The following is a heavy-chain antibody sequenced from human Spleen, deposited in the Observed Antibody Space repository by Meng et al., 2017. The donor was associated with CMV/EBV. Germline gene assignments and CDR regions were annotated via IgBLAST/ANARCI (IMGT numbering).Heavy chain of an antibody. CDR3: ARSPGYPREFDY. CDR2: VHDSGST. Sequence: SGVSGGIGNYYRPWTRQPPVKGLARIGYVHDSGSTNYNHSRLTRATISVDTSKNQFSPNLNSVNAAETAVYYCARSPGYPREFDYWGQGTLVTVSS. J-gene: IGHJ4*02. D-gene: IGHD3-10*01. V-gene: IGHV4-61*01. CDR1: GVSGGIGNYY.